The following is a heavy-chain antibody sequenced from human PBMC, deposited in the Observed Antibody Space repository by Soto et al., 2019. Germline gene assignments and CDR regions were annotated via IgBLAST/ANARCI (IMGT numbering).Heavy chain of an antibody. Sequence: TSETLSLTCAVYGGSFSGYYWSWIRQPPGKGLEWIGEINHSGSTNYNPSLKSRVTISVDTSKNQFSLKLSSVTAADTAVYYCARRKVVTEKAFDIWGQGTMVTVSS. V-gene: IGHV4-34*01. CDR3: ARRKVVTEKAFDI. J-gene: IGHJ3*02. D-gene: IGHD2-21*02. CDR2: INHSGST. CDR1: GGSFSGYY.